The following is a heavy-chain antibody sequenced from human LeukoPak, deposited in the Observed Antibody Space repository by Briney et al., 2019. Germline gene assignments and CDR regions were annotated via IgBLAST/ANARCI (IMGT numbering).Heavy chain of an antibody. CDR2: IYYSGST. J-gene: IGHJ3*02. CDR1: GGSISSGGYY. V-gene: IGHV4-31*03. CDR3: ARDGALLWFGELGAFDI. D-gene: IGHD3-10*01. Sequence: SQTLSLTCTVSGGSISSGGYYWSWIRQHPGKGLEWIGYIYYSGSTYYNPSLKSRVTISVDTSKNQFSLKLSSVTAADTAVYYCARDGALLWFGELGAFDIWGQGTMVTVSS.